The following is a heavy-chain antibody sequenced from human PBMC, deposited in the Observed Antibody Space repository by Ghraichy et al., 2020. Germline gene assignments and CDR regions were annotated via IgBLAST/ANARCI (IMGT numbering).Heavy chain of an antibody. CDR3: ARDRYGPWVY. J-gene: IGHJ4*02. CDR1: GGSISSYY. Sequence: SETLSLTCTVSGGSISSYYWSWIRQPPGKGLEWIGYIYYSGSTNYNPSLKSRVTISVDTSKNQFSLKLSSVTAADTAVYYCARDRYGPWVYWGQGTLVTVSS. V-gene: IGHV4-59*01. CDR2: IYYSGST. D-gene: IGHD3-16*02.